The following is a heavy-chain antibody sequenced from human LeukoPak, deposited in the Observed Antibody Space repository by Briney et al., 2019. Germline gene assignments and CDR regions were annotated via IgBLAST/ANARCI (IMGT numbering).Heavy chain of an antibody. D-gene: IGHD5-18*01. J-gene: IGHJ4*02. CDR1: GFTFSTYW. CDR3: VRGLDSCSYAYGLY. CDR2: IDGDGSDT. Sequence: GGSLRLSCAASGFTFSTYWMHWVRQAPGKGLVWVSRIDGDGSDTNFADSVKGRFTISRDNAKNTVSLQMNSLRVEDTAVYHCVRGLDSCSYAYGLYWGQGTLVTVSS. V-gene: IGHV3-74*01.